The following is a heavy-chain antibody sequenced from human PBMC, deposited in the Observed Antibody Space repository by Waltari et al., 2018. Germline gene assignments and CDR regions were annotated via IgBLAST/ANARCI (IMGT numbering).Heavy chain of an antibody. J-gene: IGHJ4*02. CDR2: ISSGSGSI. V-gene: IGHV3-48*04. CDR3: ATRGGISNWGLDY. CDR1: GFTFSTYK. Sequence: EVQLVESGGGLVQSGGALRLSCAAAGFTFSTYKSNWSRKAPGKGLEWLSYISSGSGSIYYADSVKGRFTISRDNARNSLYLQMNNLRAEDTAVYYCATRGGISNWGLDYWGQGTLVTVSS. D-gene: IGHD7-27*01.